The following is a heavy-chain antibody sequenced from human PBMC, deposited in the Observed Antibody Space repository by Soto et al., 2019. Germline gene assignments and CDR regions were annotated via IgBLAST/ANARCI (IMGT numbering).Heavy chain of an antibody. CDR2: ISSSGSTI. CDR1: GFTFSDYY. J-gene: IGHJ6*03. CDR3: ARRIVVVPAAMGPYYYYYYMDV. D-gene: IGHD2-2*01. Sequence: GGSLRLSCAASGFTFSDYYMSWIRQAPGKGLEWVSYISSSGSTIYYADSVKGRFTISRDNAKNSLYLQMNSLRAEDTAGYYCARRIVVVPAAMGPYYYYYYMDVWGKGTTVTVSS. V-gene: IGHV3-11*01.